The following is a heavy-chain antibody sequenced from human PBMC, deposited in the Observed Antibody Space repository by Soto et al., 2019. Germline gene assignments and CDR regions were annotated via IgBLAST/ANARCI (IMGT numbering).Heavy chain of an antibody. J-gene: IGHJ4*02. V-gene: IGHV1-18*01. CDR2: ISAYNGNT. D-gene: IGHD6-13*01. Sequence: ASVKVSCKASGYTFTTYGIAWVRQAPGQGLEWMGWISAYNGNTNYAQKLQGRVTMTTDTSTSTASMELRSLRSDDTAVYYCARDKGSNSWYYFFDYWGQGTRVTVSS. CDR1: GYTFTTYG. CDR3: ARDKGSNSWYYFFDY.